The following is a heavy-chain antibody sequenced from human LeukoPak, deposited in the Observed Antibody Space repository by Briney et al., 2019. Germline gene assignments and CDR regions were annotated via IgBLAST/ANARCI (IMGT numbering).Heavy chain of an antibody. CDR1: GYTFTSYD. J-gene: IGHJ3*02. D-gene: IGHD3-22*01. CDR3: ARERSYYDSSGYYRAFDT. CDR2: MNPNSGNT. V-gene: IGHV1-8*03. Sequence: ASVKVSCKASGYTFTSYDINWVRQATGQGLEWMGWMNPNSGNTGYAQKFQGRVTITRNTSISTAYMELSSLRSEDTAVYYCARERSYYDSSGYYRAFDTWGQGTMVTVSS.